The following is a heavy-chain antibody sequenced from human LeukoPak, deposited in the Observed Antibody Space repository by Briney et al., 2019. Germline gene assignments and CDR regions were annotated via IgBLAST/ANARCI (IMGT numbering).Heavy chain of an antibody. D-gene: IGHD2-8*01. CDR1: GGSISSGSYY. CDR3: ARIGVVVMVDNWFDP. J-gene: IGHJ5*02. CDR2: IYASGSA. Sequence: SETLSLTCTVSGGSISSGSYYWSWIRQPAGKGLEWIGRIYASGSANYNPSLKSRVTISVDTSKNQCSLMLSSVTAADTAVYYCARIGVVVMVDNWFDPWGQGTLVTVSS. V-gene: IGHV4-61*02.